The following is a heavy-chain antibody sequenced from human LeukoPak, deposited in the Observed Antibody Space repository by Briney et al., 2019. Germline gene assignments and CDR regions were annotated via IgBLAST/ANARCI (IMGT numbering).Heavy chain of an antibody. J-gene: IGHJ6*02. CDR2: IYSGGST. CDR3: ARRSYGSGPYGMDV. Sequence: GGSLRLSCAASGFTVSSNYMSWVRQAPGKGLEWVSVIYSGGSTYYADSVKGRFTISRDNSKNTLYLQMNSLRAEDTAVYYCARRSYGSGPYGMDVWGQGTTVTVSS. V-gene: IGHV3-53*01. D-gene: IGHD3-10*01. CDR1: GFTVSSNY.